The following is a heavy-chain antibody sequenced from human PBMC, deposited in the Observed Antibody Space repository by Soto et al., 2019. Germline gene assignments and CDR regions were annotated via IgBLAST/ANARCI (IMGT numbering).Heavy chain of an antibody. CDR1: GVSIHNSHSF. D-gene: IGHD2-21*01. CDR2: VYYSGGA. CDR3: GRVVEGATRHTDLDS. V-gene: IGHV4-39*01. J-gene: IGHJ5*01. Sequence: SETLSLTCTVSGVSIHNSHSFWGWIRQPPGKGLEFVGTVYYSGGAHYNSSLKSRVTISVDTANNQVSLRMRSLTAADTAVYYCGRVVEGATRHTDLDSWGQGTLVTVSS.